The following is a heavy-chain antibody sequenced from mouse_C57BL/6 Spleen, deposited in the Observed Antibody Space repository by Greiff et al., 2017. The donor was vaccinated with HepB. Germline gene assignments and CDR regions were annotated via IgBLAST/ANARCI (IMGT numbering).Heavy chain of an antibody. J-gene: IGHJ1*03. Sequence: EVKLVESGGGLVQPKGSLKLSCAASGFTFNTYAMHWVRQAPGKGLEWVARIRSKSSNYATYYADSVKDRFTISRDDSQSMLYLQMNNLKTEDTAMYYCVRAPAITTVVEDWYFDVWGTGTTVTVSS. V-gene: IGHV10-3*01. CDR1: GFTFNTYA. CDR2: IRSKSSNYAT. D-gene: IGHD1-1*01. CDR3: VRAPAITTVVEDWYFDV.